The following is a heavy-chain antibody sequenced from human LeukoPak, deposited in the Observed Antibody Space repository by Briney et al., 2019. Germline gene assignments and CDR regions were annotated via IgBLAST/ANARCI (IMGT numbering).Heavy chain of an antibody. CDR3: TTENYDILTGYFPFDY. CDR2: IKSKTDGGTT. D-gene: IGHD3-9*01. CDR1: GFTFSNAW. V-gene: IGHV3-15*01. Sequence: GESLKISCAASGFTFSNAWMSWVRQAPGKGLEWVGRIKSKTDGGTTDYAAPVKGRFTISRDDSKNTLYLQMNSLKTEDTAVYYCTTENYDILTGYFPFDYWGQGTLVTVSS. J-gene: IGHJ4*02.